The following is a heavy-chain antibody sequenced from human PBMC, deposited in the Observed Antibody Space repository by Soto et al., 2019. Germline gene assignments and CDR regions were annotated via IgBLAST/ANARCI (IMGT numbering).Heavy chain of an antibody. D-gene: IGHD2-2*03. CDR3: AREMPGYCSSSACLPGY. Sequence: QVQLVQSGPEVKKPGASVKVSCKASGYTFTDYGLVWVRQAPGQGPEWMGWISADNGDTSYSQKLRDRVTLTRDTSTSTVYMELRSLRSDDMAMYYCAREMPGYCSSSACLPGYWGEGTLVTVSS. J-gene: IGHJ4*02. CDR1: GYTFTDYG. CDR2: ISADNGDT. V-gene: IGHV1-18*03.